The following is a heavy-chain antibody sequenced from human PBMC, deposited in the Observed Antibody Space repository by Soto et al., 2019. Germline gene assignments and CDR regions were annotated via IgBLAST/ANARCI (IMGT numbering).Heavy chain of an antibody. CDR2: IYHSGST. V-gene: IGHV4-30-2*01. J-gene: IGHJ4*02. Sequence: QLQLQESGSGLVKPSQTLSLTCAVSGGSISSGGYSWSWIRQPPGKGLEWIGYIYHSGSTYYNPSLKSRVTISVDRSRNQFSLKLSSVTAADTAVYYCARAGGLGAVAVDYWGQGTLVTVSS. CDR1: GGSISSGGYS. D-gene: IGHD6-19*01. CDR3: ARAGGLGAVAVDY.